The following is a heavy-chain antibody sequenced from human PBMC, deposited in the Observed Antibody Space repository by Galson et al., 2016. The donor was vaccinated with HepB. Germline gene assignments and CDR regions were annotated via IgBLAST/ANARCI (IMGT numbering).Heavy chain of an antibody. V-gene: IGHV3-23*01. CDR3: AKDSLLPMYYFDY. CDR1: GFTFSSYA. J-gene: IGHJ4*02. Sequence: SLRLSCAASGFTFSSYAMRWARQAPGKGLEWVSAISGRGGRPYYADSVKGRFTISRDNSKNTLYLQMNSLRAEDTAVYYCAKDSLLPMYYFDYWGQGTLVTVSS. CDR2: ISGRGGRP.